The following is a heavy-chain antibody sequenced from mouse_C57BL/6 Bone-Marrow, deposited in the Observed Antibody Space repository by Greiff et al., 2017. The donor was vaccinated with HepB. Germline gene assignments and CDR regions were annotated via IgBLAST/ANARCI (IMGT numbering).Heavy chain of an antibody. J-gene: IGHJ4*01. CDR1: GFSFNTYA. Sequence: EVQLVESGGGLVQPKGSLKLSCAASGFSFNTYAMNWVRQAPGKGLEWVARIRSKSNNYATYYADSVKDRFTISRDDSESMLYLQMNNLKTEDTAMYYCVRRNGSSSWYAMDYWGQGTSVTVSS. CDR3: VRRNGSSSWYAMDY. CDR2: IRSKSNNYAT. D-gene: IGHD1-1*01. V-gene: IGHV10-1*01.